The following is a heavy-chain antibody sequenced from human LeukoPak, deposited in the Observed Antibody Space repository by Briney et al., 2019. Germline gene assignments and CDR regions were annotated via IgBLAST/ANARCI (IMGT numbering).Heavy chain of an antibody. J-gene: IGHJ4*02. D-gene: IGHD4-17*01. CDR2: ISTYNGNT. Sequence: GASVKVSCKASGYTFTSYGISWVRQAPGQGLEWMGWISTYNGNTDYAQKLQGRVTMTTDTSTSTAYMELRSLRSDDTAVYYCARITQTDYDFDYWGQGTLVTVSS. CDR1: GYTFTSYG. V-gene: IGHV1-18*01. CDR3: ARITQTDYDFDY.